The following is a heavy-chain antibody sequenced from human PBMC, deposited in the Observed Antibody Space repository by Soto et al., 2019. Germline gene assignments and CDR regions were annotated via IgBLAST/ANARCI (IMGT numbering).Heavy chain of an antibody. D-gene: IGHD1-20*01. CDR3: ARYKSNYYYGMDV. CDR1: SGSISSYY. J-gene: IGHJ6*02. Sequence: QVQLQESGPGLVKPSETLSLTCTVSSGSISSYYWSWIRQPPGKGLEWIGYIYYSGITNYNPSLKSRVTISVDTSKNQFSLKLSSVTAADTAVYYCARYKSNYYYGMDVWGQGTTVTVS. V-gene: IGHV4-59*01. CDR2: IYYSGIT.